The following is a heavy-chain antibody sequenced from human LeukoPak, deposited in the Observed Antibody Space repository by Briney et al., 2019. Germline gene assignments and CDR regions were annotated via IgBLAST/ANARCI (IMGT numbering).Heavy chain of an antibody. CDR1: GGSISSYS. Sequence: PSETLSLTCTVSGGSISSYSWSWIRQPPGKGLEWIGEINHSESTNYSPSLKSRVTISVDTSSSQFYLSVSSVTAADTAVYYCARNHPGYFDPWGQGTLVTVSS. CDR3: ARNHPGYFDP. V-gene: IGHV4-34*01. CDR2: INHSEST. J-gene: IGHJ5*02. D-gene: IGHD1-1*01.